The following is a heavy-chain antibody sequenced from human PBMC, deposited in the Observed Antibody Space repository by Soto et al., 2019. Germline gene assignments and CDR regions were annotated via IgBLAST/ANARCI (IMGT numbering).Heavy chain of an antibody. CDR2: IYHSGST. D-gene: IGHD4-17*01. CDR1: GYSISSGYY. V-gene: IGHV4-38-2*02. CDR3: ARDWGGTTVATVARMSYFDY. J-gene: IGHJ4*02. Sequence: KPSETLSLTCAVSGYSISSGYYWGWIRQPPGKGLEWIGSIYHSGSTYYNPSLKSRVTISVDTSKNQFSLKLSSVTAADTAVYYCARDWGGTTVATVARMSYFDYWGQGTLVTVSS.